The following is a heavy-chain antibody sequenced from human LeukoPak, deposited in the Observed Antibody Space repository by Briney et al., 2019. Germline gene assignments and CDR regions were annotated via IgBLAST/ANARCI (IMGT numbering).Heavy chain of an antibody. D-gene: IGHD2/OR15-2a*01. CDR3: ARALRMNFYYYYMDV. CDR1: RYSISSGYY. V-gene: IGHV4-59*01. J-gene: IGHJ6*03. CDR2: IYYSGST. Sequence: SETLSLTCSVSRYSISSGYYWAWIRQPPGKGLEWIGYIYYSGSTNYNPSLKSRVTISVDTSKNQFSLKLSSVTAADTAVYYCARALRMNFYYYYMDVWGKGTTVTISS.